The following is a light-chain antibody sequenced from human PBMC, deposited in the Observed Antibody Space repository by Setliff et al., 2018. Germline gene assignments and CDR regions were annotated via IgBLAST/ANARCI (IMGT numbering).Light chain of an antibody. CDR3: TSYTSSRTYV. CDR2: EVS. V-gene: IGLV2-8*01. CDR1: SSDVGGYKY. Sequence: QSVLTQPPSASGSPGQSVTISCTGSSSDVGGYKYVSWYQQHPGKAPKLMIYEVSKRPSGVPDRFSGSKSGNTASLTVSGLQAEDEADYYCTSYTSSRTYVFGTGTKVTVL. J-gene: IGLJ1*01.